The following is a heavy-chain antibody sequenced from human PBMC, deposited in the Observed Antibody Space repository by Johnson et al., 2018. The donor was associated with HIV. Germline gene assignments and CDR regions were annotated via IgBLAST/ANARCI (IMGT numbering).Heavy chain of an antibody. Sequence: VQLVESGGGLVQPGGSLRLSCAASGFTFSSYWMSWVRQAPGKGLEWVANIKQDGSEKYYVDSVKGRFTISRDNAKNSLYLQMNSLRAEDTAVYYCARESTATRGDAFDIWGQGTMVTVSS. CDR3: ARESTATRGDAFDI. V-gene: IGHV3-7*01. J-gene: IGHJ3*02. CDR2: IKQDGSEK. D-gene: IGHD4-17*01. CDR1: GFTFSSYW.